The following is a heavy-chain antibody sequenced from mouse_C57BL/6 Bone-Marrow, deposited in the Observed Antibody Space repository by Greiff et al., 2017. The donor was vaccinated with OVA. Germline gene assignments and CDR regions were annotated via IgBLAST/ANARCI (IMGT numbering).Heavy chain of an antibody. Sequence: VQLQQSGPELVKPGASVKISCTASGYTLTDYYMNWVKTSHGKSLEWIGDINPNNGGTSYTQKFKGKATLTVDKSSSTAYMELRRLTSEDSAVYYCAPITTVVAHWYFDVWGTGTTVTVSS. CDR3: APITTVVAHWYFDV. CDR1: GYTLTDYY. D-gene: IGHD1-1*01. J-gene: IGHJ1*03. CDR2: INPNNGGT. V-gene: IGHV1-26*01.